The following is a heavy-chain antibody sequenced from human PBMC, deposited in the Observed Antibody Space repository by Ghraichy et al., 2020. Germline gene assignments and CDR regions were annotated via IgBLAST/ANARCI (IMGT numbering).Heavy chain of an antibody. CDR1: GFTFSSYS. CDR3: ASAIAGTKIFDY. V-gene: IGHV3-21*01. Sequence: GGSLRLSCAASGFTFSSYSMNWVRQAPGQGLEWVSSISSSSSYISYADSVKGRFTISRDNAKSSLSLQMNSLRAEDTAVYYCASAIAGTKIFDYWGQGTLVTVSS. D-gene: IGHD1-1*01. CDR2: ISSSSSYI. J-gene: IGHJ4*02.